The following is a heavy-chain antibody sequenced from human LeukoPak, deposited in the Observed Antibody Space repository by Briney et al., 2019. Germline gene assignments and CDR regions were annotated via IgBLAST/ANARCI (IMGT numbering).Heavy chain of an antibody. J-gene: IGHJ3*02. CDR1: GFTFSSYS. V-gene: IGHV3-21*01. D-gene: IGHD4-11*01. CDR3: ARPTGVHDAFDI. Sequence: GGSLTLSCAASGFTFSSYSMNWVRQAPGEGLEWVSSISSSSSYIYYADSVKGRFTISRDNAKNSLYLQMNSLRAEDTAVYYCARPTGVHDAFDIWGQGTMVTVSS. CDR2: ISSSSSYI.